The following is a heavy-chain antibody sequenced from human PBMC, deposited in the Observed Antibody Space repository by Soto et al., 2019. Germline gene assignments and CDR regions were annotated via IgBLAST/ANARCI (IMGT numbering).Heavy chain of an antibody. V-gene: IGHV1-46*01. CDR3: AREYVLRFLEWFHAPYYYYGMDV. CDR1: GYTFTSYY. Sequence: ASVKVSCKASGYTFTSYYMHWVRQAPGQGLEWMGIINPSGGSASYAQKFQGRVTMTMDTSTSTVYMELSSLRSEDTAVYYCAREYVLRFLEWFHAPYYYYGMDVWG. D-gene: IGHD3-3*01. J-gene: IGHJ6*02. CDR2: INPSGGSA.